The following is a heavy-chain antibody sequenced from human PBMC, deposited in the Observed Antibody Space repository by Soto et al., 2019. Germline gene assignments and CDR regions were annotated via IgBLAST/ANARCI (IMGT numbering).Heavy chain of an antibody. CDR1: GFSFSSYW. CDR2: IIRDGSDK. Sequence: EVQLVESGGGLVQPGGSLRLSCAASGFSFSSYWMTWVRQAPGKGLEWVANIIRDGSDKYYVDSVKGRFTISRDNDKNSVHLQMNSLRAEDTAVYYCARQIFSSSLPFDYWGQGTLVTVSS. V-gene: IGHV3-7*01. J-gene: IGHJ4*02. D-gene: IGHD6-13*01. CDR3: ARQIFSSSLPFDY.